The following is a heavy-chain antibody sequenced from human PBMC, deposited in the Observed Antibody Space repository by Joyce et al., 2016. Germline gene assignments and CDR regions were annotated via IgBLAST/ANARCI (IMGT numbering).Heavy chain of an antibody. CDR2: ISSSGSTI. CDR1: GFTVSSYS. V-gene: IGHV3-48*04. D-gene: IGHD3-22*01. CDR3: AREAGYYVSSGYPDAFDI. J-gene: IGHJ3*02. Sequence: EVQLVESGGGLVQPGGSLRLSCAASGFTVSSYSMNWVRQTPGKGLEWVSDISSSGSTIYYADSVKVRFTISRDNAKNSLYLQMNSLRAEDTAVYYCAREAGYYVSSGYPDAFDIWGQGTMVTVSS.